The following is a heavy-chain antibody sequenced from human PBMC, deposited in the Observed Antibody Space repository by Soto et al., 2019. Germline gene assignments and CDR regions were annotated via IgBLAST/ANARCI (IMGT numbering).Heavy chain of an antibody. D-gene: IGHD6-13*01. J-gene: IGHJ4*02. CDR1: GFTFSSYG. CDR3: AKDFIAAAGIMVDY. Sequence: QVQLVESGGGVVQPGRSLRLSCAASGFTFSSYGMHWVRQAPGKGLEWVAVISYDGSNKYYADSVKGRFTISRDNSKNTLCLQMNSLRAEDTAVYYCAKDFIAAAGIMVDYWGQGTLVTVSS. CDR2: ISYDGSNK. V-gene: IGHV3-30*18.